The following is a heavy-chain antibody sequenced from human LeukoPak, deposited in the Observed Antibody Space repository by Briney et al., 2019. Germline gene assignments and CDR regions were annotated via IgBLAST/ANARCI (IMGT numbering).Heavy chain of an antibody. CDR2: INPNSGGT. J-gene: IGHJ4*02. Sequence: ASVKVSCKASGYTFTGYYMHWVRQAAGQGLEWRGWINPNSGGTNYAQESQGRVTMTRDTSISTAYMEMSSLRSDDTAMYYCARDHTTLTTRHFDFWGQGTLVTVSS. CDR1: GYTFTGYY. D-gene: IGHD4-17*01. V-gene: IGHV1-2*02. CDR3: ARDHTTLTTRHFDF.